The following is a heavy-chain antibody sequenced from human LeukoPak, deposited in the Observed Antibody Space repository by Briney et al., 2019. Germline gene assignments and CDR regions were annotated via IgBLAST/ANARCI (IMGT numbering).Heavy chain of an antibody. J-gene: IGHJ5*02. D-gene: IGHD3-22*01. CDR2: IYYSGST. V-gene: IGHV4-39*01. CDR1: GGSISSSSYY. CDR3: ARHSTTYYYDSSGP. Sequence: PSETLSPTCTVSGGSISSSSYYWGWIRQPPGKGLEWIGSIYYSGSTYYNPSLKSRVTISVDTSKNQFSLKLSSVTAADTAVYYCARHSTTYYYDSSGPWGQGTLVTVSS.